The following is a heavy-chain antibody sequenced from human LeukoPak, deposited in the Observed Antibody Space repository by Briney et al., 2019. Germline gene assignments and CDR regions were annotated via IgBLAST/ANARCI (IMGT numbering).Heavy chain of an antibody. CDR3: VRDAQRGFDYSNSLQY. Sequence: GTSLRLSREASGFIFSHYGMHWVRQAPGKGLEWVAVIWSDGTNRYYADSVKGRFSIYRDDSQKRVFLQMNSLRAEDTAVYYCVRDAQRGFDYSNSLQYWGQGALVIVSS. CDR1: GFIFSHYG. J-gene: IGHJ4*02. D-gene: IGHD4-11*01. V-gene: IGHV3-33*01. CDR2: IWSDGTNR.